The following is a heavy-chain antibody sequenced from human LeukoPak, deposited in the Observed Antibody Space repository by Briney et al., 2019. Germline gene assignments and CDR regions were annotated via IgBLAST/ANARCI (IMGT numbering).Heavy chain of an antibody. Sequence: SVKVSCKASGGTFSSYAISWVRPAHAQGLEWMGGIIPIFGTANYAQKFQGRVTITADESTSTAYMELSSLRSEDTAVYYCARARDYIWGSYHDYWGQGTLVTVSS. D-gene: IGHD3-16*02. V-gene: IGHV1-69*13. CDR1: GGTFSSYA. J-gene: IGHJ4*02. CDR3: ARARDYIWGSYHDY. CDR2: IIPIFGTA.